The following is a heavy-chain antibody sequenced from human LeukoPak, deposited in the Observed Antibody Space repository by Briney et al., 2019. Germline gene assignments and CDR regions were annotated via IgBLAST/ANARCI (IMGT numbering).Heavy chain of an antibody. Sequence: PGGSLRLSCAASGFTVSDNNMIWVRQAPGKGLEWVSTLHRDGSVRHADSVNGRFTISRDDSKNTLSLQMSSLRDEDTAVYYCVRVHGGGYWGQGTLVTVSS. CDR2: LHRDGSV. V-gene: IGHV3-53*01. CDR1: GFTVSDNN. J-gene: IGHJ4*02. CDR3: VRVHGGGY. D-gene: IGHD3-16*01.